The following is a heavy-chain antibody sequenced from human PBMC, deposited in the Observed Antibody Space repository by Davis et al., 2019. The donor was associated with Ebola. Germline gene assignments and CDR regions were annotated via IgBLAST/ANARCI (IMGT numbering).Heavy chain of an antibody. CDR1: GYRFTSYY. CDR3: ARGGGRYYDSSGYVFDI. Sequence: ASVKVSCKASGYRFTSYYMHWVRQAPGQGLEWMGIIIPITGGTSYAQNFQVRVNMTRDTSTSTVYMELSSLRSEDTAVYYCARGGGRYYDSSGYVFDIWGQGTMVKVSS. J-gene: IGHJ3*02. V-gene: IGHV1-46*01. D-gene: IGHD3-22*01. CDR2: IIPITGGT.